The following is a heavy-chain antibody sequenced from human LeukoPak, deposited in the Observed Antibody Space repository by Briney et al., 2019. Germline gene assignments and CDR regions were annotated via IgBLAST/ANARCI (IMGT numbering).Heavy chain of an antibody. CDR1: GYTFTSYT. J-gene: IGHJ4*02. CDR3: ARQKQGGYESYIFDY. CDR2: ISAYNGNT. Sequence: ASVKVSCKASGYTFTSYTITWVRQAPGQGLEWMGWISAYNGNTNYAQKFQDRVTMTTDTSTSTAYMELRSLRSDDTAVYYCARQKQGGYESYIFDYWGQGTLVTVSS. D-gene: IGHD5-12*01. V-gene: IGHV1-18*04.